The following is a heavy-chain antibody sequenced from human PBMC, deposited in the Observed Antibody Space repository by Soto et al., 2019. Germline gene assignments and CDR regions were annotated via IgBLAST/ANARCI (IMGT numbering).Heavy chain of an antibody. J-gene: IGHJ4*02. V-gene: IGHV3-48*02. CDR1: GFTFSTFS. CDR2: ISGGGRPI. CDR3: ARDLCWAFDS. D-gene: IGHD2-15*01. Sequence: EVQLVESGGGSVQPGGSLRLSCAASGFTFSTFSMNWVRQAPGRGLEWISYISGGGRPISYADSVKGRFTISRDNAKNSRYLQMDSLTDEDTAVYYCARDLCWAFDSWGQGTLVTVSS.